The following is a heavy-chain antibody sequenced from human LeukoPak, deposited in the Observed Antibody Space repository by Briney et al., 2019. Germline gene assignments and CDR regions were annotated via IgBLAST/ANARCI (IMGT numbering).Heavy chain of an antibody. CDR1: GGSFSSYY. V-gene: IGHV4-59*01. CDR2: IYYSGST. CDR3: AIPQEGFGEFPPIS. J-gene: IGHJ4*02. Sequence: PSETLSLTCSVPGGSFSSYYWSWIRQPPGKGLEGIGYIYYSGSTHYNPSLKSRVTISEDTSKNQFSLELSSVTAADTAVYYCAIPQEGFGEFPPISWGQGTLVGVCS. D-gene: IGHD3-10*01.